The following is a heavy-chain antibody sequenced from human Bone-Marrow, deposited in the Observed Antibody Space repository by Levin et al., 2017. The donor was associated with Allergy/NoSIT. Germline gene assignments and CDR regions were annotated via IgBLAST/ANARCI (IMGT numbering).Heavy chain of an antibody. CDR2: ISGSGGST. CDR3: AKVHPDLHGYYDFWSGYSPYMDV. D-gene: IGHD3-3*01. CDR1: GFTFSSYA. J-gene: IGHJ6*03. Sequence: GGSLRLSCAASGFTFSSYAMSWVRQAPGKGLEWVSAISGSGGSTYYADSVKGRFTISRDNSKNTLYLQMNSLRAEDTAVYYCAKVHPDLHGYYDFWSGYSPYMDVWGKGTTVTVSS. V-gene: IGHV3-23*01.